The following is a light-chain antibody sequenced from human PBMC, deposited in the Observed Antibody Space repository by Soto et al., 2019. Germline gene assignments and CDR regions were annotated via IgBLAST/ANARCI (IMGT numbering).Light chain of an antibody. V-gene: IGKV3-15*01. Sequence: EVVMTQSPATLSVSPGERATLSCRASQSVSTNLAWYQQKPGQGPRLLIYDASTRAAGIPARFSGSGSGTEFTLTISSLQSEDFAIYYCQQFNKRPPWTFGQGTKVEIK. CDR1: QSVSTN. CDR2: DAS. CDR3: QQFNKRPPWT. J-gene: IGKJ1*01.